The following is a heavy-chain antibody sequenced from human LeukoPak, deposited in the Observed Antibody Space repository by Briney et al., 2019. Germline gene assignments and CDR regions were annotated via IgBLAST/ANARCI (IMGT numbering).Heavy chain of an antibody. J-gene: IGHJ3*02. Sequence: ASVKVSCKASGYTFTSHDINWVRQATGQGLEWMGWMNFNSGKTDYAQRFQGRVTMTRNSSMSTAYMELASLRFDDTAVYFCARSSIAAAGLDAFDIWGQGTMVTVSS. V-gene: IGHV1-8*01. CDR2: MNFNSGKT. D-gene: IGHD6-13*01. CDR3: ARSSIAAAGLDAFDI. CDR1: GYTFTSHD.